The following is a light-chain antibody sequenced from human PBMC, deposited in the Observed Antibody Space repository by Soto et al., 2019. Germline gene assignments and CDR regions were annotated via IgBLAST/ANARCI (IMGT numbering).Light chain of an antibody. Sequence: EIVLTQSPATLSLSPGERATLSCSASQSVSSYLAWYQQKPGQAPRLLIYDASNRATGIPARFSGSGSGTDFTLTISRLEPEDFAVYYCQVYGPSPPITFGQGTRLEIK. CDR1: QSVSSY. CDR3: QVYGPSPPIT. V-gene: IGKV3-11*01. J-gene: IGKJ5*01. CDR2: DAS.